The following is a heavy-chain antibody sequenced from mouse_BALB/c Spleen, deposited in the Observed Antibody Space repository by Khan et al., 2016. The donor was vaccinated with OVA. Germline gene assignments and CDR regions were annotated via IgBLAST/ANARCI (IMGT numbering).Heavy chain of an antibody. CDR1: GYTFTDYA. V-gene: IGHV1S137*01. J-gene: IGHJ3*01. Sequence: QVRLQQSGAELVRPGVSVKISCKGSGYTFTDYAMHWVKQSHAKSLERIGVISTYYGDADYNQKFKGKATMTVDKSSSTAYMELARLTSEDSAIYYCARGSGNSRFAYWGQGTLVTVSA. D-gene: IGHD1-3*01. CDR3: ARGSGNSRFAY. CDR2: ISTYYGDA.